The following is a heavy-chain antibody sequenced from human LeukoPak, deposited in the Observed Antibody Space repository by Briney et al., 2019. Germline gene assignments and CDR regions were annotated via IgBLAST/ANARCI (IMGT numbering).Heavy chain of an antibody. CDR2: ISAYNGNT. V-gene: IGHV1-18*01. Sequence: ASVTVSFTASGYTFTSYGISWVRQAPGQGLEWMGWISAYNGNTNYAQKLQGRVTMTTDTSTSTAYMELRSLRSDDTAVYYCATSSMVRGVHYYYYGMDVWGQGTTVTVSS. J-gene: IGHJ6*02. CDR3: ATSSMVRGVHYYYYGMDV. CDR1: GYTFTSYG. D-gene: IGHD3-10*01.